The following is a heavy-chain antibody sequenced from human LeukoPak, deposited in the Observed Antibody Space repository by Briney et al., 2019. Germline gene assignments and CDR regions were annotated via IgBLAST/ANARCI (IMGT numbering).Heavy chain of an antibody. CDR3: AKDKLAFDWLLAGDY. D-gene: IGHD3-9*01. CDR1: GFTFSSYG. CDR2: ISGSGGST. Sequence: PGGSLRLSCAASGFTFSSYGMSWVRQAPGKGLEWVSAISGSGGSTYYADSVKGRFTISRDNSKNTLYLQMNSLRAEDTAVYYCAKDKLAFDWLLAGDYWGQGTLVTVSP. V-gene: IGHV3-23*01. J-gene: IGHJ4*02.